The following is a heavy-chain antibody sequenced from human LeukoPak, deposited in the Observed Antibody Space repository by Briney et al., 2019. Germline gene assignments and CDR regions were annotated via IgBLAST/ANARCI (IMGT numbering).Heavy chain of an antibody. CDR1: GGSISSSSYY. Sequence: PSETLSLTCTVSGGSISSSSYYWGWIRQPPGKGLEWIGSIYYSGSTYYNPSLKSRVTISVDTSKNQFSLKLSSVTAADTAVYYCAGRRIVVVPSFDPWGQGTLVTVSS. D-gene: IGHD2-2*01. CDR2: IYYSGST. V-gene: IGHV4-39*01. CDR3: AGRRIVVVPSFDP. J-gene: IGHJ5*02.